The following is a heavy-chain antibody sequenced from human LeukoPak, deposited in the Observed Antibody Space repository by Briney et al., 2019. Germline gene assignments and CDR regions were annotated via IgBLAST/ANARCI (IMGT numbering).Heavy chain of an antibody. Sequence: PGGSLRLSCAASGFTFSSNWMHWVRQAPGKGLVWVSRINSDGSSTSYADSVKGRFTISRDDSKNTLYLQMNSLRAEDTALYYCARVAAGTYWFDPWGQGTLVTVSS. CDR2: INSDGSST. CDR3: ARVAAGTYWFDP. J-gene: IGHJ5*02. V-gene: IGHV3-74*01. CDR1: GFTFSSNW. D-gene: IGHD6-13*01.